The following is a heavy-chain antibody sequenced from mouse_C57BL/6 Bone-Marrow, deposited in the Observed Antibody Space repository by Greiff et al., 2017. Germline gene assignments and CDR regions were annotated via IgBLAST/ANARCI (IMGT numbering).Heavy chain of an antibody. CDR3: ASAYAMDY. J-gene: IGHJ4*01. CDR1: GFTFSDYG. V-gene: IGHV5-17*01. Sequence: EVQGVESGGCLVKPGGSLKLSCAASGFTFSDYGLHWVRQAPEKGLEWVAYISSGSSTIYYAATVKGRFTITRDNAKNTLFLQMTSLRSEDTAMYYCASAYAMDYWGQGTSVTGSS. CDR2: ISSGSSTI.